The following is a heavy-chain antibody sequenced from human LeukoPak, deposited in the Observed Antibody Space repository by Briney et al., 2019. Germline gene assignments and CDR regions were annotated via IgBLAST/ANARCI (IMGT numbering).Heavy chain of an antibody. V-gene: IGHV1-18*01. J-gene: IGHJ4*02. Sequence: ASVTVSCKASGYTFTSYGISWLRQAPGQGLEWMGWISAYNGNTNYAQKLQGRVTMTTDTSTSTAHMELRSLRSDDTAVYYCARVSSSSWYGRGADYWGQGTLVTVSS. CDR1: GYTFTSYG. CDR3: ARVSSSSWYGRGADY. CDR2: ISAYNGNT. D-gene: IGHD6-13*01.